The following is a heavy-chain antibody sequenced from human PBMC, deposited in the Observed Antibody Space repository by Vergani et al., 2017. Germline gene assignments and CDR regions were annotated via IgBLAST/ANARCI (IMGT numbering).Heavy chain of an antibody. J-gene: IGHJ6*02. Sequence: QVQLVQSGAEVKKPGSSVKVSCKASGGTFSRYAISWVRQAPGQGLEWMGGIIPIFGTANYAKKFQGRVTITADESTNTAYMKLSSLRSEDTAVYYCGRDRFVVVPAATDYYYGMDVWGQGTTVTVSS. CDR3: GRDRFVVVPAATDYYYGMDV. CDR1: GGTFSRYA. CDR2: IIPIFGTA. V-gene: IGHV1-69*01. D-gene: IGHD2-2*01.